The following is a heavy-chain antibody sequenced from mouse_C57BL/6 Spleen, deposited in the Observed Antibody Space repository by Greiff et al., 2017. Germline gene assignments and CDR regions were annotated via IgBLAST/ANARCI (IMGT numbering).Heavy chain of an antibody. V-gene: IGHV1-62-2*01. CDR3: ARHEMGGYVFAY. D-gene: IGHD2-2*01. Sequence: QVQLQQSGAELVKPGASVKLSCKASGYTFTEYTINWVKQRSGQGLEWIGGFYPGSGSIKYNEKLKDKATLAADKSSSPVYMELSRFTSKDSAVCVCARHEMGGYVFAYWGQGTLVTVSA. CDR1: GYTFTEYT. J-gene: IGHJ3*01. CDR2: FYPGSGSI.